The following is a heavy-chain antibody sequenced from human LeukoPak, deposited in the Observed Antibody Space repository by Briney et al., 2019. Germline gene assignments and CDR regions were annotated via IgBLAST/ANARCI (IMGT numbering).Heavy chain of an antibody. Sequence: SETLSLTCTVSGYSISSGFYWGWIRQPPGKGLEWIGSFYHSGITYYNPSLKSRVTISVDTSKNQFSLKVSSVTAADTAVYYCAREARYSSSRIESKFDYWGQGTLVTVSS. CDR1: GYSISSGFY. CDR3: AREARYSSSRIESKFDY. D-gene: IGHD6-13*01. V-gene: IGHV4-38-2*02. J-gene: IGHJ4*02. CDR2: FYHSGIT.